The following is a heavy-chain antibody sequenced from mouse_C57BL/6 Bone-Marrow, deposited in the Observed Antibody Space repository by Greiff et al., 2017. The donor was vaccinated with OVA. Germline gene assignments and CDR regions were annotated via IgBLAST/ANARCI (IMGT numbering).Heavy chain of an antibody. D-gene: IGHD1-1*01. CDR1: GFTFSSYG. CDR3: ARHHYYGSSYVGWFAY. Sequence: EVMLVESGGDLVKPGGSLKLSCAASGFTFSSYGMSWVRQTPDKRLEWVATISSGGSYTYYPASVKGRFTISRDNAKNTLYLQRSSLKSEDTAMYYCARHHYYGSSYVGWFAYWGQGTLVTVSA. V-gene: IGHV5-6*01. CDR2: ISSGGSYT. J-gene: IGHJ3*01.